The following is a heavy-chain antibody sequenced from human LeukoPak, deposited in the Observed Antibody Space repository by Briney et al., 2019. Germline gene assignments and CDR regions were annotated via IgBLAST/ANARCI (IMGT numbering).Heavy chain of an antibody. D-gene: IGHD3-22*01. V-gene: IGHV3-21*04. J-gene: IGHJ4*02. Sequence: GGSLRLSCAASGFTFNRYSMNLVRQPPGKALEWVSSISSSSSYIYYADSVKRRFTISRDNSKHTVYLQMNSLRGEDTALYYCAKSISMINRFDYWGQGTLVTVSS. CDR2: ISSSSSYI. CDR1: GFTFNRYS. CDR3: AKSISMINRFDY.